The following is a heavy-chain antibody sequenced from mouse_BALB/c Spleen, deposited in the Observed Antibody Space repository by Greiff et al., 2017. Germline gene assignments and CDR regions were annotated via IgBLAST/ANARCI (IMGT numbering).Heavy chain of an antibody. D-gene: IGHD1-1*01. CDR2: INPSTGYT. CDR3: ARSYYGYAMDY. J-gene: IGHJ4*01. V-gene: IGHV1-7*01. CDR1: GYTFTSYW. Sequence: VQLQQSGAELAKPGASVKMSCKASGYTFTSYWMHWVKQRPGQGLEWIGYINPSTGYTEYNQKFKDKATLTADKSSSTAYMQLSSLTSEDSAVYYCARSYYGYAMDYWGQGTSVTVSS.